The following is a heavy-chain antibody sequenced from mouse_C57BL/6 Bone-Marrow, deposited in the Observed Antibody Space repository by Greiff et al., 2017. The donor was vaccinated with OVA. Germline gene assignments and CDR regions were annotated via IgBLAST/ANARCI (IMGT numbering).Heavy chain of an antibody. V-gene: IGHV5-12*01. CDR2: ISNGGGST. CDR1: GFTFSDYY. Sequence: VQLVESGGGLVQPGGSLKLSCAASGFTFSDYYMYWVRQTPEKRLEWVAYISNGGGSTYYPDTVKGRFTISRDNAKNTLYLQMSRLKSEDTAMYYCARSMDYWGQGTSVTVSS. CDR3: ARSMDY. J-gene: IGHJ4*01.